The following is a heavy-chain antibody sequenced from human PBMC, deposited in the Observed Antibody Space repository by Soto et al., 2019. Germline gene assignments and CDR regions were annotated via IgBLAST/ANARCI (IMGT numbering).Heavy chain of an antibody. V-gene: IGHV1-8*02. J-gene: IGHJ5*02. CDR1: GYTFVNLD. Sequence: ASVKVSFKASGYTFVNLDISWLRQAAGQGLEWLGWMNPGSGKTGYASKFQGRVAMTRDASTGTSHLELSSLTSDDTAVYYCARMASAGTLNWFDPWGQGTLVTVSS. CDR2: MNPGSGKT. D-gene: IGHD6-13*01. CDR3: ARMASAGTLNWFDP.